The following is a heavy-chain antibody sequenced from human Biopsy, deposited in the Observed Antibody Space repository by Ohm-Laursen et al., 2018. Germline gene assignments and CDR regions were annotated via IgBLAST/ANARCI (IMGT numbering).Heavy chain of an antibody. CDR2: INPNSGGT. CDR1: GYTFTGYY. Sequence: SSVKVSCKTSGYTFTGYYMHWVRQAPGQGLEWMGWINPNSGGTNYAQKFQGRVTMTRDTSISTAYMELSRLRSDDTAVYYCATITRGATRFPFDYWGQGTLVTVSS. V-gene: IGHV1-2*02. J-gene: IGHJ4*02. D-gene: IGHD1-26*01. CDR3: ATITRGATRFPFDY.